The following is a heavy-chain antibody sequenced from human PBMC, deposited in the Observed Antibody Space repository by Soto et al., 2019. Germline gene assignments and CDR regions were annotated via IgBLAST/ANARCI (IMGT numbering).Heavy chain of an antibody. J-gene: IGHJ5*01. Sequence: GWSLRLSCEGSGFMFSSYNTTWVRQAPGRGLEWVSFISSSSAYKYYEDAVKGRFNISRDNDKNSVYLQMNSLRAEDAGLHYCARSAGYGNDTSGEKGWFDSWGQGTWVTVSS. V-gene: IGHV3-21*01. D-gene: IGHD2-15*01. CDR3: ARSAGYGNDTSGEKGWFDS. CDR1: GFMFSSYN. CDR2: ISSSSAYK.